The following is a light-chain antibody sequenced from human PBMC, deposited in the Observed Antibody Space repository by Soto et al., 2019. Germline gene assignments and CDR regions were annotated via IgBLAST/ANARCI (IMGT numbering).Light chain of an antibody. CDR2: DVS. J-gene: IGLJ1*01. V-gene: IGLV2-14*01. Sequence: QSVLTQPASVSGSPGQSITISCTGTSSDVGGYNYVSWYQQHPGKAHKLMIYDVSNRPSWVSNRFSGSKSGNTASLTISGLQAEDEADYYCSSYTSSSTLYVFGTGTKVTVL. CDR1: SSDVGGYNY. CDR3: SSYTSSSTLYV.